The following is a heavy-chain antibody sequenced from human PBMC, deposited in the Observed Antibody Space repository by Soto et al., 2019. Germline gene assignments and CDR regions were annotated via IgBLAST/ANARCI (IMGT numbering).Heavy chain of an antibody. CDR3: ARILDTAMAFAI. D-gene: IGHD5-18*01. CDR2: IYVGGST. Sequence: PGGALRLSCVSSGFTVSRNYMSWVRQAPGRGLEWVSVIYVGGSTYYAASVKGRFTISRDNSKNTLYLQMDSLRAGDTAVYYCARILDTAMAFAIWGQGTKVTV. CDR1: GFTVSRNY. V-gene: IGHV3-53*01. J-gene: IGHJ3*02.